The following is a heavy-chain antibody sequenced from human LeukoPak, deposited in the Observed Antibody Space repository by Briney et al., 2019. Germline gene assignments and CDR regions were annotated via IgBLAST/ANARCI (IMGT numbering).Heavy chain of an antibody. J-gene: IGHJ4*02. CDR2: IYYSGDT. D-gene: IGHD6-19*01. CDR1: GVSINSGDYH. CDR3: ARETSLAGFASGLGFNY. Sequence: SSQTLSLTCSVSGVSINSGDYHWSWIRQPPGKGLEWIGYIYYSGDTYYSPSLESRISISLGTSNNQFSLRLTSVTSSDTAVYYCARETSLAGFASGLGFNYWGQGILVTVSS. V-gene: IGHV4-30-4*01.